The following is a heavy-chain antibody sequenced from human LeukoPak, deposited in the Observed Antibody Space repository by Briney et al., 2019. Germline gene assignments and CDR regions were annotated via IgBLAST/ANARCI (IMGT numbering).Heavy chain of an antibody. CDR3: ARLYYYDSRGLRPFDP. CDR1: GFSFSNYAM. Sequence: GSLRLSCAASGFSFSNYAMNWVRQAPGKGLEWIGEIYHSGTTSYNPSLKSRVSISVDKSKNQFSLKLNSVTAADTAVYFCARLYYYDSRGLRPFDPWGQGTLVTVSS. D-gene: IGHD3-22*01. V-gene: IGHV4-4*01. J-gene: IGHJ5*02. CDR2: IYHSGTT.